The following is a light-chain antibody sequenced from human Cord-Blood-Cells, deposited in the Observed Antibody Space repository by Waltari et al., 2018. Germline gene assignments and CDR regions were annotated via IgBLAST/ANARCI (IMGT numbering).Light chain of an antibody. CDR3: CSYAGSSTYV. Sequence: QSALTQPASVSGSHGQSITISCTGTSSAVGSYNLVSWYQQHPGKAPKLMIYEGSKRPSGVSNRFSGSKSGNTASLTISGLQAEDEADYYCCSYAGSSTYVFGTGTKVTVL. V-gene: IGLV2-23*01. J-gene: IGLJ1*01. CDR2: EGS. CDR1: SSAVGSYNL.